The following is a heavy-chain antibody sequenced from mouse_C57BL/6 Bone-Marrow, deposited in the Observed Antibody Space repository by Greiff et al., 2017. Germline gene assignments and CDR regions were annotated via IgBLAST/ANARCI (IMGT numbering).Heavy chain of an antibody. Sequence: QVQLQQSGAALVRPATSVQVSCKASGYAITNYLIEWVKQRPGQGLEWIGVINPGSGGTNYNEQFDGKATLAADKSSSTAYMQLSSLTSEDSAVYFCARRGAAQSNYFDYWGQGTTRTFSS. CDR1: GYAITNYL. V-gene: IGHV1-54*01. J-gene: IGHJ2*01. D-gene: IGHD3-2*02. CDR3: ARRGAAQSNYFDY. CDR2: INPGSGGT.